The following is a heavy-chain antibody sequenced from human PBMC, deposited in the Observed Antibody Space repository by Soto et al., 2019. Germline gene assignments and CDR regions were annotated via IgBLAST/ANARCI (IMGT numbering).Heavy chain of an antibody. CDR1: GYSISSGYY. V-gene: IGHV4-38-2*02. CDR2: IYHSGST. Sequence: SETLSLTCTVSGYSISSGYYWGWIRQPPGKGLEWIGSIYHSGSTYYNPSLKSRVTISVDTSKNQFSLKLSSVTAADTAVYYCARDPRAYPVDYWGQGTLVTVSS. D-gene: IGHD2-2*02. CDR3: ARDPRAYPVDY. J-gene: IGHJ4*02.